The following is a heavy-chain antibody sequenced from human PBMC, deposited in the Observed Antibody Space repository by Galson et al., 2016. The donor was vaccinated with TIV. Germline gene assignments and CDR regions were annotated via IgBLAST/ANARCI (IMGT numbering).Heavy chain of an antibody. CDR3: AKDPLLYGDYFLHYFDY. CDR2: ISYDGSDQ. Sequence: SLRLSCAASGFTFSDYGMHWVRQAPGKGLEWVAVISYDGSDQYYAGSVKGRFTISRDNSKNTLYLQMSSLRSDDTAMYYCAKDPLLYGDYFLHYFDYWGQGTLVTVSS. CDR1: GFTFSDYG. J-gene: IGHJ4*02. D-gene: IGHD4-17*01. V-gene: IGHV3-30*18.